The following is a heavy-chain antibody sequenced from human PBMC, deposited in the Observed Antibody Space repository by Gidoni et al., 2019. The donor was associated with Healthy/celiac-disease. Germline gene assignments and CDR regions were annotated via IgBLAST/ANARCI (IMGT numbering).Heavy chain of an antibody. D-gene: IGHD3-9*01. CDR1: GFTFSSYA. V-gene: IGHV3-23*01. CDR3: AKDPGRYFDWSHFDY. J-gene: IGHJ4*02. Sequence: EVQLLESGVGLVQPGGSLRLSCAASGFTFSSYAMSWVRQAPGKGLEWVSAISGSGGSTYYADSVKGRFTISRDNSKNTLYLQMNSLRAEDTAVYYCAKDPGRYFDWSHFDYWGQGTLVTVSS. CDR2: ISGSGGST.